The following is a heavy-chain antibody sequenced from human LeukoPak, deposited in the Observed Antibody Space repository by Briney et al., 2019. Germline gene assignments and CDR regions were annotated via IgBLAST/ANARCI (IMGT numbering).Heavy chain of an antibody. CDR3: ARHSSSLVSNWFDP. D-gene: IGHD6-13*01. J-gene: IGHJ5*02. Sequence: PGGSLRLSCAASGFTFSSYAMSWVRQAPGKGLEWVSAISGSGGSTYYADSVKGRFTISRDNSKNTLYLQMNSLRAEDTAVYYRARHSSSLVSNWFDPWGQGTLVTVSS. CDR1: GFTFSSYA. V-gene: IGHV3-23*01. CDR2: ISGSGGST.